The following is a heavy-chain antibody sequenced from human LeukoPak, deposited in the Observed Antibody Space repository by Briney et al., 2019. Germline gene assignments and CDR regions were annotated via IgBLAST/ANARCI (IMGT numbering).Heavy chain of an antibody. D-gene: IGHD5-12*01. CDR2: IYYSGST. V-gene: IGHV4-39*01. CDR1: GGSISSSSYY. Sequence: PSETLSLTCTVSGGSISSSSYYWGWIRQPPGKGLEWIGSIYYSGSTYYNPSLKNRVTISVDTSKNQFSLKLSSVTAADTAVYYCARGHIVATTAWDPPDYWGQGTLVTVSS. CDR3: ARGHIVATTAWDPPDY. J-gene: IGHJ4*02.